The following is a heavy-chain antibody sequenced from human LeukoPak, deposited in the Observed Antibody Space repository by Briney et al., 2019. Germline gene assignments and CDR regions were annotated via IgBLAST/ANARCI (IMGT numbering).Heavy chain of an antibody. D-gene: IGHD3-9*01. CDR1: RYTFTNYG. CDR3: ARDWGWNEILTDYWIQAFGGMDV. Sequence: EASVKVSCKASRYTFTNYGISWVRQAPGQGLEWLGCVSTYNGNTKYLQKLQGRVTMTTDTSTGTAYMELRSLRSDDTAVYYCARDWGWNEILTDYWIQAFGGMDVWGQGTTVTVSS. J-gene: IGHJ6*02. CDR2: VSTYNGNT. V-gene: IGHV1-18*01.